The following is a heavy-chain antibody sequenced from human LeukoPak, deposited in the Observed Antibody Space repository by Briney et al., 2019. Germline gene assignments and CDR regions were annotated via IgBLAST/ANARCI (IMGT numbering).Heavy chain of an antibody. J-gene: IGHJ4*02. CDR1: GGSISSYY. CDR3: ARALGYSYGYYFDY. V-gene: IGHV4-59*01. Sequence: SEALSLTCTVSGGSISSYYWSWIRQPPGKGLEWIGYIYYSGSTNYNPSLKSRVTISVDTSKNQFSLKLSSVTAADTAVYYCARALGYSYGYYFDYWGQGTLVTVSS. D-gene: IGHD5-18*01. CDR2: IYYSGST.